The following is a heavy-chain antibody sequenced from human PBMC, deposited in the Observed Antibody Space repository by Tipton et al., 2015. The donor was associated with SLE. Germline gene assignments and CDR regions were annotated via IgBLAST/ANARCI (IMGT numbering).Heavy chain of an antibody. CDR1: GFTFSSYG. J-gene: IGHJ6*02. D-gene: IGHD1-26*01. CDR3: AKDSGSYYYGMDV. V-gene: IGHV3-30*02. CDR2: IRYDGSNK. Sequence: SLRLSCAASGFTFSSYGMHWVRQAPGKGLEWVAFIRYDGSNKYYADSVKGRFTISRDNSKNTLHLQMNSLRAEDTAVYYCAKDSGSYYYGMDVWGQGTTVTVSS.